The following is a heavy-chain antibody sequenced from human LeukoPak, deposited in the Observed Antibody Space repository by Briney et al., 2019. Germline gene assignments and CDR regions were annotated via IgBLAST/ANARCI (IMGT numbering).Heavy chain of an antibody. V-gene: IGHV1-18*01. Sequence: ASVKVSCKTSGYTFKNYGIIWVRQAPGQGLEWMGWISAYNGNTNYALNLQGRVALTTDTSTTTAYMELKSLRSDDTAMYYCAKSHSSSLRAPSDSWGQGTLLTVSS. CDR2: ISAYNGNT. CDR1: GYTFKNYG. CDR3: AKSHSSSLRAPSDS. D-gene: IGHD2-2*01. J-gene: IGHJ4*02.